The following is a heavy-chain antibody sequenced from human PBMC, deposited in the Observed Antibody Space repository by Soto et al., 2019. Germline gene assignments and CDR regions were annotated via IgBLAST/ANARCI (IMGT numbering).Heavy chain of an antibody. CDR2: IYYSGST. J-gene: IGHJ5*02. V-gene: IGHV4-59*08. D-gene: IGHD2-2*01. CDR3: ARNLGYCSSTSCYGTDNWFDP. CDR1: GGSISSYY. Sequence: SDTLSLTCTVSGGSISSYYWSWIRQPPGKGLEWIGYIYYSGSTNYNPSLKSRVTISVDTSKSQFSLKLSSVTAADTAVYYCARNLGYCSSTSCYGTDNWFDPWGQGTLVTVSS.